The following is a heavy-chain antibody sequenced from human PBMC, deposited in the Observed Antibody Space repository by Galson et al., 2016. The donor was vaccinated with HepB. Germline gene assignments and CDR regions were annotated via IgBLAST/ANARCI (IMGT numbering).Heavy chain of an antibody. J-gene: IGHJ3*02. D-gene: IGHD6-19*01. V-gene: IGHV6-1*01. CDR2: TYYRSKWYH. Sequence: CAISGDSVSSNRAAWNWIRQSPSRGLEWLGRTYYRSKWYHDYAVPVKSRIIISPDTSKNQFSLQLNTVTPEDTALYYCARLFQHAFDIWGQGTMVTVSS. CDR1: GDSVSSNRAA. CDR3: ARLFQHAFDI.